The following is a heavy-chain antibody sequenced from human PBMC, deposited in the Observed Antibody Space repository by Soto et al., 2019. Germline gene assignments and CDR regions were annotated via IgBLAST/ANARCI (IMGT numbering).Heavy chain of an antibody. CDR2: ISGSADTT. CDR3: EKGPPRQWLVPSIDH. J-gene: IGHJ4*02. V-gene: IGHV3-23*01. CDR1: GFTFSNYA. Sequence: PGGSLRLSCAASGFTFSNYAMSWVRQAPGKGLEWVSGISGSADTTYYADSVEGRFTISRDNSRYTLYLQMSSLGAEDTAVYYCEKGPPRQWLVPSIDHWGQGTLVTVSS. D-gene: IGHD6-19*01.